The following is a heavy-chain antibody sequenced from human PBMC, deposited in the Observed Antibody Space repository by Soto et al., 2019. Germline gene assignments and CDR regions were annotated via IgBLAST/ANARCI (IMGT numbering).Heavy chain of an antibody. CDR2: IIPIFGTA. CDR3: ARDDPHEIAVAGWTSMDV. Sequence: SVKVSFKDSRGTFSSYAISWVRQAPVQGLEWMGGIIPIFGTANYAQKLQGRVTITADKSTSTAYMELSSLRSEDTAVYYCARDDPHEIAVAGWTSMDVWGQGTTVTVSS. CDR1: RGTFSSYA. J-gene: IGHJ6*02. V-gene: IGHV1-69*06. D-gene: IGHD6-19*01.